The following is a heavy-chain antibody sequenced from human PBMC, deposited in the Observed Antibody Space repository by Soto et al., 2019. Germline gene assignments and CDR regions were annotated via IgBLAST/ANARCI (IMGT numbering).Heavy chain of an antibody. V-gene: IGHV3-64*02. CDR3: ARVFHDSGGYYYDY. Sequence: EVHLEESGEGLVQPGGSLRLSCAASGFTFSNYGMHWVRLPPGQGLEYVSAITSTGDRTYYADSVKGRFTISRDNSTNTLYLQMVSLRDEAMAVYYCARVFHDSGGYYYDYWGQGTLVTVSS. CDR2: ITSTGDRT. CDR1: GFTFSNYG. J-gene: IGHJ4*02. D-gene: IGHD3-22*01.